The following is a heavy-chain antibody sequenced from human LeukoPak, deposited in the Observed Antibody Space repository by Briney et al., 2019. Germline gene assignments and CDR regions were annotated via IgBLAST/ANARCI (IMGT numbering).Heavy chain of an antibody. J-gene: IGHJ6*03. CDR2: ISSYSGNT. Sequence: ASVKVSCKASGYTFTSYGISWVRQAPGQGLEWMGWISSYSGNTNYAQKLQGRVTMTTDTSTSTAYMELRSLRSDDTAVYYCARVDYYDSSAYYYYYYYMDVWGKGTTVTVSS. CDR3: ARVDYYDSSAYYYYYYYMDV. D-gene: IGHD3-22*01. V-gene: IGHV1-18*01. CDR1: GYTFTSYG.